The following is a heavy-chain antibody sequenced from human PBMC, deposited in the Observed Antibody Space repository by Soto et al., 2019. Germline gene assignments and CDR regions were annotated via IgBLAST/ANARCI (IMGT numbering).Heavy chain of an antibody. CDR2: IIPIFGTA. D-gene: IGHD3-3*01. V-gene: IGHV1-69*13. CDR1: GGTFSSYA. Sequence: ASVKVSCKASGGTFSSYAISWVRQAPGQGLEWMGGIIPIFGTANYAQKFQGRVTITADASTSTAYMELSSLRSEDTAVYYCARAVDFWSGYSTYYYYGMDVWGQGTTVTVS. CDR3: ARAVDFWSGYSTYYYYGMDV. J-gene: IGHJ6*02.